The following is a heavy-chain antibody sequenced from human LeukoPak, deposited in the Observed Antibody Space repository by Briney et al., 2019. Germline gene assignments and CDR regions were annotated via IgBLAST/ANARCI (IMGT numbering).Heavy chain of an antibody. J-gene: IGHJ4*02. Sequence: GGSLRLSCAASGFTFRNYVIHWVRQAPGKGLEWVAVISYDGSNKYYADSVKGRFTISRDNSKNTLYLQMNSLRAEDTAVYYCASLIAVFIDYWGQGTLVTVSS. CDR2: ISYDGSNK. CDR1: GFTFRNYV. V-gene: IGHV3-30-3*01. D-gene: IGHD6-19*01. CDR3: ASLIAVFIDY.